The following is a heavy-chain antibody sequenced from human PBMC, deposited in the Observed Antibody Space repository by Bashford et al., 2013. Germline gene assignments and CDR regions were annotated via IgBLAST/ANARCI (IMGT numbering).Heavy chain of an antibody. Sequence: VRQAPGKGLEWVSVISTGGSTYYADSVKGRFTISRDNSKNTVYLQMNSLRAEDTAVYYCTHDSSGYFRFTSWGQGSLVTVSS. CDR2: ISTGGST. D-gene: IGHD3-22*01. CDR3: THDSSGYFRFTS. J-gene: IGHJ5*02. V-gene: IGHV3-53*01.